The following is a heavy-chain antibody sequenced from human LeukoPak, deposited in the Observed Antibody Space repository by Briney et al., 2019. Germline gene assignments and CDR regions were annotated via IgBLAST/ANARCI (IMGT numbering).Heavy chain of an antibody. Sequence: PSETLTLTCSVSGGSVSTGSYYWSWIRQPPGKRLECIGYIYYSGSSNYNPSLKSRVTISVDTSKNQFSLKLSSVTTADTAFYYCARVSRAHRVTVVWGQGTLVTVSP. CDR2: IYYSGSS. J-gene: IGHJ4*02. CDR3: ARVSRAHRVTVV. D-gene: IGHD2-21*01. V-gene: IGHV4-61*01. CDR1: GGSVSTGSYY.